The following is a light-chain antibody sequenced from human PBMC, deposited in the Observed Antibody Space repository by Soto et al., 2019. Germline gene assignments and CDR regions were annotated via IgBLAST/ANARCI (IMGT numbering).Light chain of an antibody. CDR2: GAS. CDR1: QTLSSNS. V-gene: IGKV3-20*01. Sequence: EIVLTQSPGTLSLSPGERATLSCRASQTLSSNSLAWYQQRPGQTPRVLVYGASNRATGIPDKFSDSGSGTDFTLTISRLEPEDFAVYYCQQYESSPITFGGGTKV. CDR3: QQYESSPIT. J-gene: IGKJ4*01.